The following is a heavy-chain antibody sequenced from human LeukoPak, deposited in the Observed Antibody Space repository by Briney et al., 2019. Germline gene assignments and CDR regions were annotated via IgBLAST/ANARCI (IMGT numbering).Heavy chain of an antibody. J-gene: IGHJ4*02. CDR1: GFTFSSYW. V-gene: IGHV3-74*01. D-gene: IGHD3-10*01. CDR3: AKEGPYYYGSGSYYRSHYFDY. Sequence: GGSLRLSCAASGFTFSSYWMHWVRQAPGKGLVWVSRIYSDGISTSYADSVKGRFTISRDNAKNTLYLQMNSLRAEDTAVYYCAKEGPYYYGSGSYYRSHYFDYWGQGTLVTVSS. CDR2: IYSDGIST.